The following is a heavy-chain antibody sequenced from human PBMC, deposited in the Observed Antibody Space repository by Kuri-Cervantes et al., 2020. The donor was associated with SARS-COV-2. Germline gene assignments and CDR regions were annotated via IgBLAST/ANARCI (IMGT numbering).Heavy chain of an antibody. D-gene: IGHD2-15*01. J-gene: IGHJ4*02. V-gene: IGHV3-7*03. CDR3: ARDGDFWSGYSEGYCSGGSCYPGD. Sequence: GGSLRLSCAASGFTFSSYWMSWVRQAPGKGLEWVANIKQDGSEKYYVDSVKGRFIISRDNAKNSLYLQMNSLRAEDTAVYYCARDGDFWSGYSEGYCSGGSCYPGDWGQGTLVTVSS. CDR1: GFTFSSYW. CDR2: IKQDGSEK.